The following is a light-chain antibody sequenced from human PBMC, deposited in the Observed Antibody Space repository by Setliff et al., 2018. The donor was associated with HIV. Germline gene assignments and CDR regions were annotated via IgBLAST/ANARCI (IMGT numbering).Light chain of an antibody. V-gene: IGLV2-23*02. J-gene: IGLJ1*01. Sequence: QSALTQPASVSGSPGQSITLSCTGTSSDVGGYNYVSWYQQHPDKAPKLMIYDVKNRPSGVSDRFSGSKSGNTASLTISGLQAEDAADYYCCSYAGSGPVFGAGTKVTVL. CDR1: SSDVGGYNY. CDR2: DVK. CDR3: CSYAGSGPV.